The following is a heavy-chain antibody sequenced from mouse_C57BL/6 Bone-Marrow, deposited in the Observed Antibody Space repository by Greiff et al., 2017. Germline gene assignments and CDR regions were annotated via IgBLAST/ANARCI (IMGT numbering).Heavy chain of an antibody. Sequence: QVQLQQPGAELVRPGTSVKVSCKASGYAFTNYLIEWVKQRPGQGLEWIGVINPGSGGTNYNEKFKGKATLTADKSSSTAYMQLSSLTSEDSAVYFCARTYYSNFDYWGQGTTLTVSS. D-gene: IGHD2-5*01. CDR2: INPGSGGT. J-gene: IGHJ2*01. V-gene: IGHV1-54*01. CDR3: ARTYYSNFDY. CDR1: GYAFTNYL.